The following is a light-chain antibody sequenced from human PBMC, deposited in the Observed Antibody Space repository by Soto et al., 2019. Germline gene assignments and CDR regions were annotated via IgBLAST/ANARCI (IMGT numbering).Light chain of an antibody. CDR1: QGISSY. CDR3: QQLNSYPQT. Sequence: DIQLTQSPSFLSASVGNRVTITCRASQGISSYLAWYQQKPGKAPNLLIYAAFALQSGVPERFSGSGSGTEFTLTISSLQPEDFATYYCQQLNSYPQTFGQGTKLEIK. J-gene: IGKJ2*01. V-gene: IGKV1-9*01. CDR2: AAF.